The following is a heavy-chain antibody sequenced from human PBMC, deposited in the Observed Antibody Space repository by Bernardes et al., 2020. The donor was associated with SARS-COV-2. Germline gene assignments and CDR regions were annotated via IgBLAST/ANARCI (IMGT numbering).Heavy chain of an antibody. J-gene: IGHJ5*02. V-gene: IGHV1-8*01. CDR1: GYTFTNYE. D-gene: IGHD6-19*01. CDR2: MNPDSANT. CDR3: ARGPIGVAGTRVFDWFDP. Sequence: ASVKVSCKASGYTFTNYEINWVRQDAGQGLEWMGWMNPDSANTGYAQKFQGRITMTRNTSISTAYMELSSLRSEDTAVYYCARGPIGVAGTRVFDWFDPWGQGTLVTVSS.